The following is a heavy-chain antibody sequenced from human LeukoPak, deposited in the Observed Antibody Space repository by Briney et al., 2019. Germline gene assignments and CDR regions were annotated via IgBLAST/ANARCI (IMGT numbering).Heavy chain of an antibody. Sequence: SDTLSLTCTVSGGSISSYYWSWIRQPPGKELEWIGYIYYSESTNYNPSLKSRLTISVDTSKNQFSLKLSSVTAADTAVYYCARAVGTGTYYDLLYWGQGTLVTVSS. D-gene: IGHD3-10*01. V-gene: IGHV4-59*07. J-gene: IGHJ4*02. CDR2: IYYSEST. CDR3: ARAVGTGTYYDLLY. CDR1: GGSISSYY.